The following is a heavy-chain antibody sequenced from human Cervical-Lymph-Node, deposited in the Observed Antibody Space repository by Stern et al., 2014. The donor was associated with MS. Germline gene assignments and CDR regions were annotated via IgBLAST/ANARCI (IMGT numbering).Heavy chain of an antibody. CDR1: GYTFTRYG. CDR3: ARGGGGYSYGLDY. J-gene: IGHJ4*02. D-gene: IGHD5-18*01. CDR2: SNAGHGNT. V-gene: IGHV1-3*02. Sequence: QVQLVESGAEVRKPGASVKVSCKASGYTFTRYGIHWVRQAPGQRLEWMGWSNAGHGNTKYSQEFQGGVTITRDTSASTAYMELGSLRSEDMAVYYCARGGGGYSYGLDYWGQGTLVTVSS.